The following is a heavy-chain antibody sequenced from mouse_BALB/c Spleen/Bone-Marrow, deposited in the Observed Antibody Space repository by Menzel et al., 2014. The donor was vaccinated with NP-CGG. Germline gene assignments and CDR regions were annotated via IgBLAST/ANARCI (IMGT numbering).Heavy chain of an antibody. D-gene: IGHD3-1*01. V-gene: IGHV1-5*01. CDR3: TTLARSDFDY. CDR1: GYTFSNYW. J-gene: IGHJ2*01. CDR2: IYPGNSDT. Sequence: VQLRQSGTVLARPGAAVKMSCKASGYTFSNYWMHWVKQRPGQGLEWIGTIYPGNSDTTYNQKFKGKAKLTAVTYTSTAYMELSSLTNEDSAVYYCTTLARSDFDYWGQGTTLTVSS.